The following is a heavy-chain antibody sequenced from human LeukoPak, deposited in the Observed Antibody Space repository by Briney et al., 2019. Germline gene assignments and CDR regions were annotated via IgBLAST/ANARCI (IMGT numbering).Heavy chain of an antibody. D-gene: IGHD1-14*01. J-gene: IGHJ4*02. CDR2: IFYSGST. CDR3: ARDIRSFDY. Sequence: SETLSLTCTVSGDSISRTNFYWAWIRQPPGKGLEWIGTIFYSGSTYHNPSLRSRLTISVDASKSQFSLKLSSVTAADTAVYYCARDIRSFDYWGQGTLVTVSS. V-gene: IGHV4-39*07. CDR1: GDSISRTNFY.